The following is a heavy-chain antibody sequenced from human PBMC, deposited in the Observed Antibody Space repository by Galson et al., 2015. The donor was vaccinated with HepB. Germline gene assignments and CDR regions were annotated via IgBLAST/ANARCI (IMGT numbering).Heavy chain of an antibody. D-gene: IGHD4-17*01. Sequence: SLRLSCAASGFTVSSNYMSWVRQAPGKGLEWVSVIYSGGSTYYADSVKGRFTISRDNSKNTLYLQMNSLRAEDTAVYYCARGDGDYRAKPDYWGQGTLVTVSS. J-gene: IGHJ4*02. CDR2: IYSGGST. CDR3: ARGDGDYRAKPDY. CDR1: GFTVSSNY. V-gene: IGHV3-66*01.